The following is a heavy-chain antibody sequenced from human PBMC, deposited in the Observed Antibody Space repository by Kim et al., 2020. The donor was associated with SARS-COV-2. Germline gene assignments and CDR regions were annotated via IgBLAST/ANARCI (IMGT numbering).Heavy chain of an antibody. CDR2: ISYDGSNK. D-gene: IGHD3-16*02. V-gene: IGHV3-30*18. J-gene: IGHJ4*02. Sequence: GGSLRLSCAASGFTFSSYGMHWVRQAPGKGLEWVAVISYDGSNKYYADSVKGRFTISRDNSKNTLYLQMNSLRAEDTAVYYCAKAGERLRLGELSILFDYWGQGTLVTVSS. CDR3: AKAGERLRLGELSILFDY. CDR1: GFTFSSYG.